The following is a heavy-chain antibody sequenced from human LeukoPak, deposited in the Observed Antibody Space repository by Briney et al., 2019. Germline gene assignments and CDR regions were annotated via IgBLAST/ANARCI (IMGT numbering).Heavy chain of an antibody. Sequence: GGSLRLSCAASGFTFSNYGMHWVRQAPGKGLEWVAVTSYDESNKYYADSVKGRFTISRDNSKNTLYLQMNSLRPEDTAVYYCAKGTPVTTFSPSENDYWGQGTLVTGSS. CDR2: TSYDESNK. D-gene: IGHD4-17*01. CDR1: GFTFSNYG. V-gene: IGHV3-30*18. CDR3: AKGTPVTTFSPSENDY. J-gene: IGHJ4*02.